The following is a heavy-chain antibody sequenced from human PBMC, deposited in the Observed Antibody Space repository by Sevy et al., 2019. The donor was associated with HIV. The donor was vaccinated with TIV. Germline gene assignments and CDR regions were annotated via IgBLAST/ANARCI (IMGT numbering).Heavy chain of an antibody. J-gene: IGHJ6*02. CDR1: GFTFSDYY. D-gene: IGHD2-2*02. CDR3: ARVTTPDCSSTSCYINYYYYGMDV. CDR2: ISSSGSTI. V-gene: IGHV3-11*01. Sequence: TLGGSLRLSCAASGFTFSDYYMSWIRQAPGKGLEWVSYISSSGSTIYYADSVKGRFTISRDNAKNSLYLQMNSLRAEDTAVYYCARVTTPDCSSTSCYINYYYYGMDVWGQGTTVTVSS.